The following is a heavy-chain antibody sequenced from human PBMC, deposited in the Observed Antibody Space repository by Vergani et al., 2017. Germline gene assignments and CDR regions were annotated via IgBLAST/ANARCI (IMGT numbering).Heavy chain of an antibody. J-gene: IGHJ4*02. Sequence: QVQLVESGGGVVQPGRSLRLSCAASGFTFSSYGMHWVRQAPGKGLEWVAVISYDGSNKYYADSVKGRFTISRDNSKNTLYLQMNSLRAEDTAVYYCTTVGVGATLPDYWGQGTLVTVSS. CDR2: ISYDGSNK. D-gene: IGHD1-26*01. CDR1: GFTFSSYG. CDR3: TTVGVGATLPDY. V-gene: IGHV3-30*03.